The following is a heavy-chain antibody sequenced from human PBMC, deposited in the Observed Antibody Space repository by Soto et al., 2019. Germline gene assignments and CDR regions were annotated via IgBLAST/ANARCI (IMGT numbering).Heavy chain of an antibody. CDR3: AQAGDYDLLTFDL. D-gene: IGHD4-17*01. J-gene: IGHJ4*02. Sequence: QITLKESGPTLVRPAQTLTLTCDFSGFSLSTYHMGVAWIRQPPGKALEWLALIYWDDDKRYSPSLKDRLAISKDTSSNQVVLTLTNMDPGDTATYFCAQAGDYDLLTFDLWGPGTLVTVSA. V-gene: IGHV2-5*02. CDR1: GFSLSTYHMG. CDR2: IYWDDDK.